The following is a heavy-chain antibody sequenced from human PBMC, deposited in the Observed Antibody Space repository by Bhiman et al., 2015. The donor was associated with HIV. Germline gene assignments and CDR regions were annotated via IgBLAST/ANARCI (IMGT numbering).Heavy chain of an antibody. CDR3: ASTDSGDLRYDGFDI. V-gene: IGHV3-64*01. CDR1: GFTFSAYG. D-gene: IGHD1-26*01. J-gene: IGHJ3*02. CDR2: ISSDGGST. Sequence: EVHLLESGGGLVQPGGSLRLSCAVSGFTFSAYGMSWVRQAPGKGLEYVSGISSDGGSTYYRNSVKGRFTISRDNSKNTLYLQMGSLRAEDMAVYYCASTDSGDLRYDGFDIWGQGTMVIVSS.